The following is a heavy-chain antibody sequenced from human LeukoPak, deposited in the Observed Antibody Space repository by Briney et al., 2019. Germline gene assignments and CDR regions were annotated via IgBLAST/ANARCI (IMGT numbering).Heavy chain of an antibody. D-gene: IGHD3-16*02. J-gene: IGHJ4*02. CDR1: GFTVSSSY. V-gene: IGHV3-66*01. CDR2: IYSAGST. Sequence: GGSLRLSCAASGFTVSSSYMSWVRQAPGKGLEWVSVIYSAGSTYYAVSVKGRFTISRDNSKSTLYLQMNSLRAEDTAVYYCARDLITFGGVIVSVWGQGTLVTVSS. CDR3: ARDLITFGGVIVSV.